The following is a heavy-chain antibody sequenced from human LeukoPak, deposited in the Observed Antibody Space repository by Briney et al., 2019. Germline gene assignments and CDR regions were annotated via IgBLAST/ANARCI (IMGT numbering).Heavy chain of an antibody. CDR1: GFTFNNAW. V-gene: IGHV3-7*01. CDR3: ARGDSGDWAL. D-gene: IGHD2-21*02. Sequence: PGGSLRLSCAASGFTFNNAWMSWVRQAPGKGLEWVANINQDGNVKYYVDSVKGRFTISRDNAKNSLYLQMNSLRAEDTAVYYCARGDSGDWALGGQGTLVTVSS. J-gene: IGHJ4*02. CDR2: INQDGNVK.